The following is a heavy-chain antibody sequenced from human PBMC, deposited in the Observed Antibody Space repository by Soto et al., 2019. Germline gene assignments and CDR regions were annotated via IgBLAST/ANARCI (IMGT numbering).Heavy chain of an antibody. CDR2: IIPIFGTA. Sequence: SVKVSCKASGGTFSSYAISWVRQAPGQGLEWMGGIIPIFGTANYAQKFQGRATITADESTSTAYMELSSLRSEDTAVYYCARKAGVGARDSYWYFDLWGSGTLVTVSS. CDR3: ARKAGVGARDSYWYFDL. V-gene: IGHV1-69*13. CDR1: GGTFSSYA. J-gene: IGHJ2*01. D-gene: IGHD1-26*01.